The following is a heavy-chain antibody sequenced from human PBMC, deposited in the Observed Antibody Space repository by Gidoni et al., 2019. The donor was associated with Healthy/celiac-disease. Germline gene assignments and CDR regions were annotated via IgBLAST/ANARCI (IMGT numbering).Heavy chain of an antibody. J-gene: IGHJ4*02. V-gene: IGHV1-8*01. D-gene: IGHD4-17*01. CDR3: ARGTSYGGNSVDY. CDR2: MNPNSGNT. CDR1: GSTFTSYD. Sequence: AAVKKPGASVTVSCKASGSTFTSYDINWVRQPTGQGLEWMGWMNPNSGNTGYAQKFQGRVTMTRNTSISTAYMELSSLRSEDTAVYYCARGTSYGGNSVDYWGQGTLVTVSS.